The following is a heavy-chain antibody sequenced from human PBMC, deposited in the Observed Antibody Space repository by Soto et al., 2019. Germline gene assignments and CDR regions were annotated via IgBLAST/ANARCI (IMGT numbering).Heavy chain of an antibody. CDR2: TYYRSKWYN. V-gene: IGHV6-1*01. CDR3: ARTPRITIFGVVIQSYYYYYGMDV. Sequence: SQTLSLTCAISGDSVSSNSAALNLIMQSPSRGLEWLGRTYYRSKWYNDYAVSVKSRITINPDTSKNQFSLQLNSVTPEDTAVYYCARTPRITIFGVVIQSYYYYYGMDVWGQGTTVTVSS. D-gene: IGHD3-3*01. CDR1: GDSVSSNSAA. J-gene: IGHJ6*02.